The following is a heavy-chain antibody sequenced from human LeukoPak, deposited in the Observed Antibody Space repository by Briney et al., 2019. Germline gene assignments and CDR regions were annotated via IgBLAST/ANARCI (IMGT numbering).Heavy chain of an antibody. Sequence: ASVKVSRKSSGGTFSSYAIGWVRQAPGQGLEWVGRIIPMLGIANYAQKFQGRVTITADNSTSTAYMELSSLRSEDTAVYYCARSSVGATYRDAFDIWGQGTMVTVSS. J-gene: IGHJ3*02. CDR1: GGTFSSYA. V-gene: IGHV1-69*04. D-gene: IGHD1-26*01. CDR3: ARSSVGATYRDAFDI. CDR2: IIPMLGIA.